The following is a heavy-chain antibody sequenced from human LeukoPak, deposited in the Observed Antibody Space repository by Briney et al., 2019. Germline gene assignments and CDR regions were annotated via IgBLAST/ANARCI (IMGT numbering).Heavy chain of an antibody. CDR2: TDYDGSTT. D-gene: IGHD3-10*01. CDR3: ARGWFGSRNMDV. CDR1: GFTFSSYY. V-gene: IGHV3-74*03. J-gene: IGHJ6*02. Sequence: GGSLRLSCSASGFTFSSYYLHWLRPAPGKGLVWVSRTDYDGSTTLYADSVKGRFPISRDNAKNTLHLQMNSLRAEDTAVYYCARGWFGSRNMDVWGQGTTVTVSS.